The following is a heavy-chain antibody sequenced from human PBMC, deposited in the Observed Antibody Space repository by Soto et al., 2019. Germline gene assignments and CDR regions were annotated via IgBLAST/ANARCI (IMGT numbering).Heavy chain of an antibody. CDR3: ATQMEYYDSVWGGYRRIIAY. D-gene: IGHD3-16*02. J-gene: IGHJ4*02. CDR2: IYYTGSI. Sequence: QVQLQESGPGLVKPSETLSLTCTVSGGSLSNNYWSWIRQPPGKALEWIGYIYYTGSIKYNPSLESRVTLSLDTSKNQFSMKLSSVTAADTAVYYCATQMEYYDSVWGGYRRIIAYWGQGTLVTVSS. CDR1: GGSLSNNY. V-gene: IGHV4-59*12.